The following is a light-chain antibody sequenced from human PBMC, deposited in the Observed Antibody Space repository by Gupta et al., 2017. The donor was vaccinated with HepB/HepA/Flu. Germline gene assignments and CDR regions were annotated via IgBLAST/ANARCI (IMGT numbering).Light chain of an antibody. CDR1: SGSIASNY. CDR2: EDN. V-gene: IGLV6-57*03. CDR3: QSYDSSNPVV. Sequence: FMLTQPHSVSESPGKTVTISCTRSSGSIASNYVQWYQQRPGSAPTTVIYEDNQSPSGVPDRVSCSIDSSSNAASLTISGRKTEDEADYYCQSYDSSNPVVFGGGTKLTVL. J-gene: IGLJ2*01.